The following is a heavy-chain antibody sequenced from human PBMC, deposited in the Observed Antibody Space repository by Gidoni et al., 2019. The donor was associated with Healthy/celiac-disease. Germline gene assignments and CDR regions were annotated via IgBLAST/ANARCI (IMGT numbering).Heavy chain of an antibody. CDR3: ARDYMGRGVQDDD. D-gene: IGHD3-10*01. Sequence: QVQLQESGPGLVKPSETLSLPCTVSGGSISSSSYYWGWLRQPPGTGLEWIGGIFYSWSTYYNPFLKSRVTISVDTSKNQFSLKLSSVTAADKAVYYCARDYMGRGVQDDDWGQGNLVTVSS. V-gene: IGHV4-39*07. CDR2: IFYSWST. CDR1: GGSISSSSYY. J-gene: IGHJ4*02.